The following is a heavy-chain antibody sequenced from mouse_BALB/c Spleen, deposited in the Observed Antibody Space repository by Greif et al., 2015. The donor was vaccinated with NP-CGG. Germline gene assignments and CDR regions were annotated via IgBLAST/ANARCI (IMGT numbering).Heavy chain of an antibody. J-gene: IGHJ3*01. CDR1: GYTFSSYW. D-gene: IGHD2-4*01. CDR2: IYPGDGDT. Sequence: VQLQESGAELVRPGSSVKISCKASGYTFSSYWMNWMKQRPGQGLEWIGQIYPGDGDTNYNGKSKGKATLTADKSSXTAYMQLSSLTSEDSAVYFCARGYDYDGFAYWGQVTLVTVSA. V-gene: IGHV1-80*01. CDR3: ARGYDYDGFAY.